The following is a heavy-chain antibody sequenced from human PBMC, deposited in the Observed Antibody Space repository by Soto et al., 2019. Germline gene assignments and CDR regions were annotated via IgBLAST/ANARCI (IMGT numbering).Heavy chain of an antibody. CDR2: IGTAGDT. CDR1: GFTFSSYD. Sequence: EVQLVESGGGLVQPGGSLRLSCAASGFTFSSYDMHWVRQATGKGLEWVSAIGTAGDTYYPGSVKGRFTISRENAKNPLYRQMKRLRGGDTAVYYCARVTPVLDWSRTSCHALDVWGKGNTVTVSS. CDR3: ARVTPVLDWSRTSCHALDV. V-gene: IGHV3-13*01. D-gene: IGHD2-2*01. J-gene: IGHJ6*04.